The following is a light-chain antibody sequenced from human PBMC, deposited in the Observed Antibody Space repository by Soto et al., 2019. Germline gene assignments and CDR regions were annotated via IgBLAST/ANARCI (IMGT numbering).Light chain of an antibody. J-gene: IGLJ1*01. CDR3: SSYAGSYTYV. Sequence: QSVLTQPRSVSGSPGQSVTISCTGTSSDVGGYNYVSWYQQHPGKATKLMIYDVSKRPPGVPDRFSGSKSGNTASLTISWLQAEDEADYYSSSYAGSYTYVFGTGTKDTDL. CDR2: DVS. CDR1: SSDVGGYNY. V-gene: IGLV2-11*01.